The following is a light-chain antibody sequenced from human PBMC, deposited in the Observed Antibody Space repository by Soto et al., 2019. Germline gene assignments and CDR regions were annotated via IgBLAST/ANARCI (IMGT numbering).Light chain of an antibody. CDR3: SSYTRSSTHV. CDR1: SSDVGGYNY. CDR2: DVS. J-gene: IGLJ1*01. Sequence: QSVLTQPASVSGSPGQSITISCTGTSSDVGGYNYVSWYQQHPGKAPKLMIYDVSNRPSGVSNRFSGSKSGNTASLTISWLQAEDEADYYCSSYTRSSTHVFGTGTKVTVL. V-gene: IGLV2-14*01.